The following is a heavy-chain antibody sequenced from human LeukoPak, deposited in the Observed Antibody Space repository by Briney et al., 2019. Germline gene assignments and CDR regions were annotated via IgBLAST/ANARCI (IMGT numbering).Heavy chain of an antibody. D-gene: IGHD2-2*01. J-gene: IGHJ4*02. CDR2: ISSNGGST. CDR1: GFTFSSYA. V-gene: IGHV3-64*01. Sequence: GGSLRLSCAAYGFTFSSYAMHWVRQAPGKGLEYVSAISSNGGSTYYANSVKGRFTISRDNSKNTLYLQMGSLRAEDMAVYYCARGRGRYCSSTSCPGFDYWGQGTLVTVSS. CDR3: ARGRGRYCSSTSCPGFDY.